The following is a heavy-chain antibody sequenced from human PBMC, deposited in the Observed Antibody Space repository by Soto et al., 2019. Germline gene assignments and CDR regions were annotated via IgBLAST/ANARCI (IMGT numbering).Heavy chain of an antibody. CDR3: AREGVRGMDG. D-gene: IGHD3-16*01. V-gene: IGHV1-8*01. Sequence: QVQLVQSGAEVKKPGASVKVSCKASGYTFTSYDINWVRRATGQGLAWMGWMNPNSANTGYAQKFQGRVTMTRNTSISTAYMERSSLRSGDTAVYYCAREGVRGMDGWGQGTTVNVSS. CDR2: MNPNSANT. CDR1: GYTFTSYD. J-gene: IGHJ6*02.